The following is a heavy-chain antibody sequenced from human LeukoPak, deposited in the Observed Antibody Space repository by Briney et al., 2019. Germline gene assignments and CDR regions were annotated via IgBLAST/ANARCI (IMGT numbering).Heavy chain of an antibody. CDR3: ARDLSLGGIAAAGTGGFDY. V-gene: IGHV3-66*01. J-gene: IGHJ4*02. CDR2: IYSGGST. D-gene: IGHD6-13*01. Sequence: GGSLRLSCAASGFTVSSNYMSWVRQAPGKGLEWVSVIYSGGSTYYADSVKGRFTISRDNSKNTLYLQMNSLRAEDTAVYYCARDLSLGGIAAAGTGGFDYWGQGALVTVSS. CDR1: GFTVSSNY.